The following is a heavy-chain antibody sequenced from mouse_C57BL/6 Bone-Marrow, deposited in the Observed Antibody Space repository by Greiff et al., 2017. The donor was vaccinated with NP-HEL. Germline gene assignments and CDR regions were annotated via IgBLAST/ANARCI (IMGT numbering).Heavy chain of an antibody. J-gene: IGHJ1*03. V-gene: IGHV1-26*01. Sequence: EVQLQQSGPELVKPGASVKISCKASGYTFTDYYMNWVKQSHGKSLEWIGDINPNNGGTSYNQKFKGKATLTVDKSSSTAYMELRSLTSEDSAVYYCASIYYGNYLYWYFDVWGTGTTVTVSS. CDR2: INPNNGGT. CDR1: GYTFTDYY. CDR3: ASIYYGNYLYWYFDV. D-gene: IGHD2-1*01.